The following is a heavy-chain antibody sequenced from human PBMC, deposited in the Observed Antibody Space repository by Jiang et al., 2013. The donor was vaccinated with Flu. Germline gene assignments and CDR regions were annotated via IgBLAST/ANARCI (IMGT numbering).Heavy chain of an antibody. V-gene: IGHV4-59*08. Sequence: PGLVKPSETLSLTCTVSGASITSHYWNWIRHLPEKGLEWIGHIDDSGNTNYSPSLKNRVSVSRDTSKNQFFLKLSSVTAAETAVYYCARREWVGEYHFDYWGLGIPVTVSS. J-gene: IGHJ4*02. CDR2: IDDSGNT. CDR3: ARREWVGEYHFDY. CDR1: GASITSHY. D-gene: IGHD2/OR15-2a*01.